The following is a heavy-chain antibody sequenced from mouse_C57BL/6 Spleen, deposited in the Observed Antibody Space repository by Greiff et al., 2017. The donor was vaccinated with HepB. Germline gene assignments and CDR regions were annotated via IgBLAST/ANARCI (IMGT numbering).Heavy chain of an antibody. Sequence: QVHVKQPGAELVRPGTSVKLSCKASGYTFTSYWMHWVKQRPGQGLEWIGVIDPSDSYTNYNQKFKGKATLTVDTSSSTAYMQLSSLTSEDSAVYYCARELTGDFDYWGQGTTLTVSS. CDR3: ARELTGDFDY. J-gene: IGHJ2*01. D-gene: IGHD4-1*01. CDR1: GYTFTSYW. V-gene: IGHV1-59*01. CDR2: IDPSDSYT.